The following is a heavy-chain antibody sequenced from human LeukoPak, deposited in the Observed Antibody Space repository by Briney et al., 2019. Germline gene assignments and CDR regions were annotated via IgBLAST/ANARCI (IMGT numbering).Heavy chain of an antibody. V-gene: IGHV3-23*01. CDR3: AKDDRLQRFLH. J-gene: IGHJ4*02. CDR2: LTGSGGIT. Sequence: GGSLRLSCAASGFTFSNYGMNWVRQAPGKGLEWVSGLTGSGGITYYADSVRGRFTISRDNSKNTLYLQMNSLRAEDTAVYYCAKDDRLQRFLHWGQGTLVTVSS. D-gene: IGHD3-16*01. CDR1: GFTFSNYG.